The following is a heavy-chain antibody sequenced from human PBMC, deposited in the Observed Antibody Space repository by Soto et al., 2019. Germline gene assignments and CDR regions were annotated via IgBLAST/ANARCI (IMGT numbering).Heavy chain of an antibody. CDR1: GFTFSDYY. CDR3: ARALVLRYFDWLPSGISYFDY. V-gene: IGHV3-11*01. Sequence: GSLILSCAASGFTFSDYYLSWIRQAPGKWLEWVSYISSSGSTIYYADSVKGRFTISRDNAKNSLYLQMNSLRAEDTAVYYCARALVLRYFDWLPSGISYFDYWGQGTLVTVSS. J-gene: IGHJ4*02. D-gene: IGHD3-9*01. CDR2: ISSSGSTI.